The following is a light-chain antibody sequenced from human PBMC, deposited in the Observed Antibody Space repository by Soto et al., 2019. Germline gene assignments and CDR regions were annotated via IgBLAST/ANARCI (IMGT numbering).Light chain of an antibody. CDR3: MQPLQSWT. V-gene: IGKV2-28*01. CDR2: LGS. J-gene: IGKJ1*01. Sequence: ETVMTQLPLSLSVTPGEPASISCRSSQSLLHTNAYNYLDWYLQKPGQSPQLLIYLGSNRASGVPDRFSGSGSGTDFTLKISRVEAEDVGVYYCMQPLQSWTFGQGTKVDIK. CDR1: QSLLHTNAYNY.